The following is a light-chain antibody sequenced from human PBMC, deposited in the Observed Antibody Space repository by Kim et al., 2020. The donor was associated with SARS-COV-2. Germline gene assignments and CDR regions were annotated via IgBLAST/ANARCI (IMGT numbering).Light chain of an antibody. Sequence: ASVKLTCTLSSGHSSYAIAWHQQQPEKGPRSLMNLNSDGSHTKGDGIPDRFSGSSSGAERYLTISSLQSEDEADYYCQTWGTGIRVFGGGTKLTVL. V-gene: IGLV4-69*01. CDR2: LNSDGSH. CDR3: QTWGTGIRV. CDR1: SGHSSYA. J-gene: IGLJ3*02.